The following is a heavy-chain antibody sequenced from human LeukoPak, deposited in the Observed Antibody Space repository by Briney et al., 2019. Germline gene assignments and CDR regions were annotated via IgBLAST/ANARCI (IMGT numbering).Heavy chain of an antibody. D-gene: IGHD6-13*01. V-gene: IGHV1-24*01. CDR1: GYTLTELS. CDR3: AREPRYSSSWSRGRFDP. CDR2: FDPEDGET. Sequence: ASVKVSCKVSGYTLTELSMHWVRQAPGKGLEWMGGFDPEDGETIYAQKFQGRVTITADESTSTAYMELSSLRSEDTAVYYCAREPRYSSSWSRGRFDPGAREPWSPSPQ. J-gene: IGHJ5*02.